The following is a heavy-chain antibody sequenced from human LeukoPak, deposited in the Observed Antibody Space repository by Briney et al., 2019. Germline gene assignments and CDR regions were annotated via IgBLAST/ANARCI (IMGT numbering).Heavy chain of an antibody. J-gene: IGHJ4*02. V-gene: IGHV3-23*01. CDR1: GFTFSSYA. D-gene: IGHD3-3*01. Sequence: PGGSLRLSCAASGFTFSSYAMSWVRQAPGKGLEWVSALSGSGGSTYYADSVKGRFTISRDNSKNTLYLQMNSLRAEDTAVYYCAKVDLGYHDFWSGYDFDFWGQGTLVTVSS. CDR3: AKVDLGYHDFWSGYDFDF. CDR2: LSGSGGST.